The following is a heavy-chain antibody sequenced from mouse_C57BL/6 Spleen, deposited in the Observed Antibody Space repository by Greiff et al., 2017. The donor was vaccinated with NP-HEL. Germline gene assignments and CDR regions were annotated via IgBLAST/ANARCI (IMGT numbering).Heavy chain of an antibody. CDR1: GFNIKDYY. CDR3: AFITTVVAPLYYYAMDD. V-gene: IGHV14-2*01. CDR2: IDPEDGET. Sequence: EVKLVESGAELVKPGASVKLSCTASGFNIKDYYMHWVKQRTEQGLEWIGRIDPEDGETKYAPKFQGKATITADTASNTAYLQLSSLTSEDTAVYYCAFITTVVAPLYYYAMDDWGQGTSVTVSS. D-gene: IGHD1-1*01. J-gene: IGHJ4*01.